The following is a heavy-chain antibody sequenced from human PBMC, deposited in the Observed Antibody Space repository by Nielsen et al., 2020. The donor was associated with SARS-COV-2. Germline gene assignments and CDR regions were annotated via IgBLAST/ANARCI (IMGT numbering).Heavy chain of an antibody. CDR3: ARGYYDFWSGYEKYYFDY. J-gene: IGHJ4*02. CDR2: INSDGTV. Sequence: GESLRLSCAASGFIFSDSYMSWIRQAPGQGLEWISYINSDGTVYYADSVKGRFTISRDNAKNSLYLQMNSLRAEDTAVYYCARGYYDFWSGYEKYYFDYWGQGTLVTVSS. CDR1: GFIFSDSY. V-gene: IGHV3-69-1*01. D-gene: IGHD3-3*01.